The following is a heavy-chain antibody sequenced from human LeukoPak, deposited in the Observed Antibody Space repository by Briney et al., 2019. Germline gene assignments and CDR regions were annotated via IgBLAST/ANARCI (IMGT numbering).Heavy chain of an antibody. CDR3: ARQVVVAVARQIDY. Sequence: SETLSLTCAVYGGSFSGYYWSWIRQPPGKGLEWIGEINHSGSTNYNPSLKSRVTISVDTSKNQFSLKLSSVTAADTAVYYCARQVVVAVARQIDYLGQGTLVTVSS. V-gene: IGHV4-34*01. J-gene: IGHJ4*02. D-gene: IGHD6-19*01. CDR1: GGSFSGYY. CDR2: INHSGST.